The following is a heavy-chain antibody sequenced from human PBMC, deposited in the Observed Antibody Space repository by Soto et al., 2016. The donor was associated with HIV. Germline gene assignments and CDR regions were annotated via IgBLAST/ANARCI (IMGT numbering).Heavy chain of an antibody. D-gene: IGHD2-2*01. CDR3: ARYQTYDRALDV. CDR1: GGSITSGSYY. V-gene: IGHV4-31*03. CDR2: IYYSGRS. J-gene: IGHJ6*02. Sequence: QVRLQESGPELVKPSQTLSLTCSVSGGSITSGSYYWSWIRQRPGTGLEWIGHIYYSGRSTYNPSLESRITILIDTSKTQFSLNLKSVTAADTAVYYCARYQTYDRALDVWGQGDHGHRLL.